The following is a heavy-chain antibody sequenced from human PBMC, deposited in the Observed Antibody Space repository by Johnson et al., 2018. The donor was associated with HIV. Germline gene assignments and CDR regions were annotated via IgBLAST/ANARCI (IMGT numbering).Heavy chain of an antibody. CDR1: GFTFSDSS. J-gene: IGHJ3*01. V-gene: IGHV3-11*04. CDR3: AKRRVAGDDAFDV. Sequence: QVQLVESGGGLVKPGGSLRLSCAASGFTFSDSSMNWIRQAPGKGLEWVSYITPSGTTIYNADSVKGRFNISRDNAKKSLYLQMTSLRAEDTAMYYCAKRRVAGDDAFDVWANGQWSLSLQ. D-gene: IGHD6-19*01. CDR2: ITPSGTTI.